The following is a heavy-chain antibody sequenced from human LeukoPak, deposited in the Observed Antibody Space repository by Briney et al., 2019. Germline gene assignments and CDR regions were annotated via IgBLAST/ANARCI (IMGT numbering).Heavy chain of an antibody. V-gene: IGHV3-30-3*01. CDR2: ILYDGSKK. D-gene: IGHD6-13*01. CDR1: GFVFSHYP. J-gene: IGHJ4*02. CDR3: ARGDSSWSLDY. Sequence: PGRSLRLSCAASGFVFSHYPMHWVRQAPGKGLEWVAHILYDGSKKHSEDSVKGRFIISRDNSKNTLYLQMNSLGPEDTAVYYCARGDSSWSLDYWGQGTLVTVAS.